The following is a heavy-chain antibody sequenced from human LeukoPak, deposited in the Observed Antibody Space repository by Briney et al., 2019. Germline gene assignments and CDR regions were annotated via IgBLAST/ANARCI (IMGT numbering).Heavy chain of an antibody. CDR3: TRPNYDFWPPNYYMDV. CDR2: IRSKANSYAT. Sequence: GGSLRLSCAASGFTFSGSAMHWVRQASGKGLEWVGRIRSKANSYATAYAASVKGRFTISRDDSKNTAYLQMNSLKTEDTAVYYCTRPNYDFWPPNYYMDVWGKGTTVTVSS. V-gene: IGHV3-73*01. D-gene: IGHD3-3*01. J-gene: IGHJ6*03. CDR1: GFTFSGSA.